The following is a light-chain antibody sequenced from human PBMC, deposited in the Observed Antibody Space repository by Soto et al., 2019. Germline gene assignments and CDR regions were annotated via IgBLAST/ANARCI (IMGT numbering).Light chain of an antibody. J-gene: IGLJ1*01. Sequence: QSALTQPASVSGSPGQSITISCTGTSSDVGGYNFVSWYQQHPGKAPKLMIYDVSNRPSGVSNRFSGSKSGYTASLTISGLQAEDEADYYCGSYTSSSTYVFGTGTKVTVL. CDR3: GSYTSSSTYV. V-gene: IGLV2-14*01. CDR2: DVS. CDR1: SSDVGGYNF.